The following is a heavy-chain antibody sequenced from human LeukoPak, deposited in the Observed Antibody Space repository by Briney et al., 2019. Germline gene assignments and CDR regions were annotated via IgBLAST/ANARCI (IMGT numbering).Heavy chain of an antibody. J-gene: IGHJ4*02. V-gene: IGHV3-30-3*01. CDR2: ISYDGSNK. Sequence: GGSLRLSCAASGFTFSSYAVHWVRQAPGKGLEWVAVISYDGSNKYYADSVKGRFTISRDNSKNTLYLQMNSLRAEDTAVYYCARDQAAAGTFDYWGQGTLVTVSS. CDR3: ARDQAAAGTFDY. CDR1: GFTFSSYA. D-gene: IGHD6-13*01.